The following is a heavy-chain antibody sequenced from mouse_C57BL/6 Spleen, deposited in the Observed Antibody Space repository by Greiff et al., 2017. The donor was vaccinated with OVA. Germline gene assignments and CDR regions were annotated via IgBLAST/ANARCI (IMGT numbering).Heavy chain of an antibody. CDR3: ARYYYGSTFDD. CDR2: IDPSASYT. J-gene: IGHJ2*01. Sequence: QVQLQQPGAELVRPGTSVTLSCKASGYTFTSYWMHWVKQRPGQGLEWIGVIDPSASYTNYNQKFKGKATLTVDTSSSTAYMQLSSLTSEDSAVYYCARYYYGSTFDDWGQGTTLTVSS. D-gene: IGHD1-1*01. CDR1: GYTFTSYW. V-gene: IGHV1-59*01.